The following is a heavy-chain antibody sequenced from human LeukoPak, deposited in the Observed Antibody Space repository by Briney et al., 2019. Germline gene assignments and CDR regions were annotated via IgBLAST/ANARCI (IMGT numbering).Heavy chain of an antibody. D-gene: IGHD3-9*01. V-gene: IGHV1-3*01. Sequence: GASVKDSCKASGYTFTNYAVHWVRQAPGQRLEWMGWINAGNGKTNYSQKFQVRVTLTRDTSASTVYMELSSLRSEDTAVYYCARGYYDLLTGHVVTYYFDYWGQGTLVTVSS. CDR3: ARGYYDLLTGHVVTYYFDY. J-gene: IGHJ4*02. CDR1: GYTFTNYA. CDR2: INAGNGKT.